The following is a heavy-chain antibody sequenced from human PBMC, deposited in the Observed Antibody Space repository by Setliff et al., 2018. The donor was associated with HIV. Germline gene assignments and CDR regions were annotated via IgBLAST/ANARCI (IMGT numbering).Heavy chain of an antibody. Sequence: ASVKVSCKASGYTFSSYGISWVRQAPGQGLEWMGWISGYKGNTNYAQKLQGRFTMTTDTSTSTAYMELRSLRSDDTAVYYCARVRGVEDAFDIWGQGTMVTVSS. J-gene: IGHJ3*02. D-gene: IGHD3-10*01. CDR2: ISGYKGNT. CDR1: GYTFSSYG. CDR3: ARVRGVEDAFDI. V-gene: IGHV1-18*01.